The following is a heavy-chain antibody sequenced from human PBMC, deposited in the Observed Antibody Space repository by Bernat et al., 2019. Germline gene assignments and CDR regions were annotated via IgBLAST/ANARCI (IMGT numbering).Heavy chain of an antibody. J-gene: IGHJ5*02. CDR2: IYYSGRT. CDR1: GGSISSSDSY. Sequence: QLQLQESGPGLVKPSETLSLTCTVSGGSISSSDSYWAWIRQPPGKGLQWIGSIYYSGRTYYNPSLRSRVTISVDTSKNQFSLELSSVTAADTAVYYCARGENIVVVPAAMGANWFDPWGQGTLVTVSS. CDR3: ARGENIVVVPAAMGANWFDP. D-gene: IGHD2-2*01. V-gene: IGHV4-39*01.